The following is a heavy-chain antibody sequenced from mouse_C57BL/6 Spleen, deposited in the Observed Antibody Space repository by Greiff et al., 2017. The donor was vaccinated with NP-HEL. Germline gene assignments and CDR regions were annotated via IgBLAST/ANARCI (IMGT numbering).Heavy chain of an antibody. V-gene: IGHV1-80*01. D-gene: IGHD2-3*01. CDR3: ARSMDGYPFDY. CDR2: IYPGDGDT. J-gene: IGHJ2*01. Sequence: VQLQQSGAGLVKPGASVKISCKASGYAFSSYWMNWVKQRPGKGLEWIGQIYPGDGDTNYNGKFKGKATLTADKSSSTAYMQLSRLTSEDSAVYFCARSMDGYPFDYWGQGTTLTVSS. CDR1: GYAFSSYW.